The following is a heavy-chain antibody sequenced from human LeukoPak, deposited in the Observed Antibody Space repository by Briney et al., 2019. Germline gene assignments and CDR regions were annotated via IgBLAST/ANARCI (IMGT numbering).Heavy chain of an antibody. Sequence: GGSLRLSCAASGFTFSSCWMSWVRKTPGKGLGWVAIINLDGSQKYYVDSIKGRFTISRDNAKNSLYLQMNSLRAEDTAVYYCARDWDGSGTSLDYWGQGTLVTVSS. D-gene: IGHD3-10*01. J-gene: IGHJ4*02. V-gene: IGHV3-7*04. CDR1: GFTFSSCW. CDR2: INLDGSQK. CDR3: ARDWDGSGTSLDY.